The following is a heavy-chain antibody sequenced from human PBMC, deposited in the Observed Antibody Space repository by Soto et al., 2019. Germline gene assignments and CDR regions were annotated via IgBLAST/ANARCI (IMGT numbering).Heavy chain of an antibody. CDR1: GFTFSSYS. J-gene: IGHJ2*01. Sequence: LRLSCAASGFTFSSYSMNWVRQAPGKGLEWVSSISSSSSYIYYADSVKGRFTISRDNAKNSLYLQMNSLRAEDTAVYYCARDYQPPFWYFDLWGRGTLVTVSS. V-gene: IGHV3-21*01. CDR3: ARDYQPPFWYFDL. CDR2: ISSSSSYI. D-gene: IGHD3-16*02.